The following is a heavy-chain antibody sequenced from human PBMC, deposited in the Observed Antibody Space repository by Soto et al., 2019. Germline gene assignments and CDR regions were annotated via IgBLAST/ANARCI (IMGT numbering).Heavy chain of an antibody. V-gene: IGHV3-23*01. CDR1: GFTFSSYA. CDR3: AKDNRGSGSYGWFDP. CDR2: ISESGTSA. J-gene: IGHJ5*02. D-gene: IGHD3-10*01. Sequence: EVQVLASGGGLEQPGGSLRLSCAASGFTFSSYAMGWVRQAPGKGLELVSSISESGTSAYYADSVKGRFTISRDNSKDTLFLQRNSLRAEDTALYQCAKDNRGSGSYGWFDPWGQGTLVTVSS.